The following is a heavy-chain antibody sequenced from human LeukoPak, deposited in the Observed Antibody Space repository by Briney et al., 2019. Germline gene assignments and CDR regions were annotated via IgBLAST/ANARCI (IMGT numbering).Heavy chain of an antibody. J-gene: IGHJ5*02. CDR1: GFTFSSYS. CDR2: ISNDGSNK. V-gene: IGHV3-30*18. CDR3: AKGAKRVVGATTHWIDP. Sequence: GGSLRLSCAASGFTFSSYSMNWVRQAPGKGLEWVAFISNDGSNKKYADSVKGRFTISRDNSKNTLYLQMNSLRAEDTAVYYCAKGAKRVVGATTHWIDPWGQGTLVTVSS. D-gene: IGHD1-26*01.